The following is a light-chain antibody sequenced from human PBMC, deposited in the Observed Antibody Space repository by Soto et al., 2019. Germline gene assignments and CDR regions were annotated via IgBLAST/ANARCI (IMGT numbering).Light chain of an antibody. CDR3: QHHNSYSQT. CDR1: QSIRYY. V-gene: IGKV1-5*01. J-gene: IGKJ1*01. Sequence: GDRVIITCRASQSIRYYLAWYQQMPGKAPKLLIYGASSLQSGVPSRFSGSGSGTEFTLTISSLQPDDFATYFCQHHNSYSQTFGQGTKVEIK. CDR2: GAS.